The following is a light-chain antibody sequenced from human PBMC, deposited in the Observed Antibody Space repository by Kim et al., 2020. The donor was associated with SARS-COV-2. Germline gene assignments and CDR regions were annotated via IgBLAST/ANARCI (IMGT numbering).Light chain of an antibody. CDR3: QKCDSAPWT. V-gene: IGKV1-27*01. CDR1: QDISNY. Sequence: GDRVTITCRASQDISNYLAWFQLXPGKAPKLLIYAASALQPGVPSRFSGSGSGTDFTLTVTSLHPEDVATYYCQKCDSAPWTFGQGTKV. J-gene: IGKJ1*01. CDR2: AAS.